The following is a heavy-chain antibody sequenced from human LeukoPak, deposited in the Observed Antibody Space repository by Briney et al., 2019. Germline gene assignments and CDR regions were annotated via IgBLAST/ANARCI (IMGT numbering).Heavy chain of an antibody. V-gene: IGHV4-59*01. J-gene: IGHJ4*02. D-gene: IGHD1-14*01. CDR1: GGSISRDY. CDR2: ISGRTT. CDR3: ARAPEGSPFDF. Sequence: SETLSLTCSVSGGSISRDYWSWFRQPPGKGLEWIGYISGRTTNYNPSLRSRVTVSVDTSKSQVSLEMTSVTAADTAVYYCARAPEGSPFDFWGQGTLVTVSS.